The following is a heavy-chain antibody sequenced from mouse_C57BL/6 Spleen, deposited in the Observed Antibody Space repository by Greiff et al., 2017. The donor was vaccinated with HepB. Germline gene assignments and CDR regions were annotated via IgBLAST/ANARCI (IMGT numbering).Heavy chain of an antibody. J-gene: IGHJ4*01. Sequence: VQLQQSGPELVKPGASVKISCKASGYAFSSSWMNWVKQRPGKGLEWIGRIYPGDGDTNYNGKFKGKATLTADKSSSTAYMQLSSLTSEDSAVYFCASPYYSNYGYYAMDYWGQGTSVTVSS. CDR3: ASPYYSNYGYYAMDY. D-gene: IGHD2-5*01. CDR2: IYPGDGDT. V-gene: IGHV1-82*01. CDR1: GYAFSSSW.